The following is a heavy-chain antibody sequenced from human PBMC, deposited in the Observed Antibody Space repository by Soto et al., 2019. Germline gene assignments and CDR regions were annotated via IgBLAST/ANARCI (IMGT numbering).Heavy chain of an antibody. CDR1: GGSFSGYY. CDR2: INHSGST. V-gene: IGHV4-34*01. Sequence: SETLSLTCAVYGGSFSGYYWSWIRQPPGKGLEWIGEINHSGSTNYNPSLKSRVTISVDTSKNQFSLKLSSVTAADTAVYYCARADPYYYDSSGYSSSGAFDIWGQGAMVTVS. D-gene: IGHD3-22*01. CDR3: ARADPYYYDSSGYSSSGAFDI. J-gene: IGHJ3*02.